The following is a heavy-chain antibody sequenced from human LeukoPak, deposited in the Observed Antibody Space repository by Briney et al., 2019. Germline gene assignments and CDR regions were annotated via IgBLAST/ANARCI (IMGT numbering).Heavy chain of an antibody. CDR2: IWYDGSNK. V-gene: IGHV3-33*01. D-gene: IGHD3-16*02. CDR1: GFTFSSYG. Sequence: GGSLRLSCAASGFTFSSYGMHWVRQAPGKGLEWVAVIWYDGSNKYYADSVKGRFTISRDNSKNTLYLQMNSLRAEDTAVYYCARDHRADPFDYWGQGTLVTVSS. CDR3: ARDHRADPFDY. J-gene: IGHJ4*02.